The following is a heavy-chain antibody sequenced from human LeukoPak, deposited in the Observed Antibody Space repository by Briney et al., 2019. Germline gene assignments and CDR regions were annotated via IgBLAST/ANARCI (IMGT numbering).Heavy chain of an antibody. CDR3: AAWPRYCSSASCYNAEYFQH. CDR1: GGSFSGYY. J-gene: IGHJ1*01. Sequence: PSETLSLTRAVYGGSFSGYYWSWIRQPPGKGLEWIGYIYTSGSTNYNPSLKSRVTISVDTSKNQFSLKLSSVTAADTAVYYCAAWPRYCSSASCYNAEYFQHWGQGTLVTVSS. V-gene: IGHV4-4*09. D-gene: IGHD2-2*02. CDR2: IYTSGST.